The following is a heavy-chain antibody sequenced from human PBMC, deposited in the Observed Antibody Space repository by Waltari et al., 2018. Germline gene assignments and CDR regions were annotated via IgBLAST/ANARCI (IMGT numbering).Heavy chain of an antibody. V-gene: IGHV3-53*01. CDR1: GFTVSSNY. D-gene: IGHD3-22*01. Sequence: EVQLVESGGGLIQPGGSLRLSCAASGFTVSSNYMSWVRQAPGKGLEWVSVIYSGGSTYYADSVKCRFTISRDNSKNTLYLQMNSLRAEDTAVYYCARGHYYDSSGYSPFDYWGQGTLVTVSS. CDR3: ARGHYYDSSGYSPFDY. CDR2: IYSGGST. J-gene: IGHJ4*02.